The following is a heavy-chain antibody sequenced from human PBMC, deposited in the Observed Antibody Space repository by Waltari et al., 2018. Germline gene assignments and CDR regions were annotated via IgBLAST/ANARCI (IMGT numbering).Heavy chain of an antibody. CDR2: INPNSGGT. J-gene: IGHJ5*02. CDR1: GYTFTGYH. V-gene: IGHV1-2*02. Sequence: QVQLVQSGAEVKKPGASVKVSCKASGYTFTGYHLNWVRQAPGQGLEWMGWINPNSGGTNYAQKCQGRVTMTRDTSISTAYMELSRLRSDDTAVYYCARDRAVGANHFDPWGQGTLVTVSS. D-gene: IGHD6-19*01. CDR3: ARDRAVGANHFDP.